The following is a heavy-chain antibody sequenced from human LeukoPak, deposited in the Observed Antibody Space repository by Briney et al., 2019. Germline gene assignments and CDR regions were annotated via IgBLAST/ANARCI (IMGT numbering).Heavy chain of an antibody. CDR3: ARVCYYDSSDYGYYFDY. CDR1: GYTFTSYG. J-gene: IGHJ4*02. CDR2: ISAYNGNT. Sequence: ASVKVSCKASGYTFTSYGISWVRQAPGQGLERMGWISAYNGNTNYAQKLQGRVTMTTDTSTSTAYMELRSLRSDDTAVYYCARVCYYDSSDYGYYFDYWGQGTLVTVSS. D-gene: IGHD3-22*01. V-gene: IGHV1-18*01.